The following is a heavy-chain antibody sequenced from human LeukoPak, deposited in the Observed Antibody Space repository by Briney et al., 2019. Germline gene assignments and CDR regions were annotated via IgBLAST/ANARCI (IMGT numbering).Heavy chain of an antibody. D-gene: IGHD6-19*01. CDR3: ARDSSGQIRKFDY. J-gene: IGHJ4*02. CDR1: GVSFSGYY. Sequence: SETLSLTCAVYGVSFSGYYWSWIRQPSGKGLEWIGEINHSGSTNYNPSLESRVTISVDTSKNQFSLKLSSVTAADTAVYYCARDSSGQIRKFDYWGQGTLVTVSS. CDR2: INHSGST. V-gene: IGHV4-34*01.